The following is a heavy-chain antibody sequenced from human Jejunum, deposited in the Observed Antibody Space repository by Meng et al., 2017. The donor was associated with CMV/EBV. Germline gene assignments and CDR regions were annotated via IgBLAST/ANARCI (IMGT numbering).Heavy chain of an antibody. Sequence: SGFSFSIYSMNWVRQVPGKGLEWVSYISSMSATMYYTDSVRGRFTISRDNAKNSLYLQMNTLRAEDTAVYYCAKDQRFNSWIFDSWGQGTQVTVSS. V-gene: IGHV3-48*04. CDR3: AKDQRFNSWIFDS. J-gene: IGHJ4*02. D-gene: IGHD2-2*03. CDR2: ISSMSATM. CDR1: GFSFSIYS.